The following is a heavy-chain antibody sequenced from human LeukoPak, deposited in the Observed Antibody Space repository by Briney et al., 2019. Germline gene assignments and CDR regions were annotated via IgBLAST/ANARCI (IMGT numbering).Heavy chain of an antibody. CDR3: ARAFSSSPGSFDY. V-gene: IGHV4-59*01. Sequence: PSETLSLTCTVSGGSISSYYWSWIRQPPGKGLEWIGYIYYCGSTNYNPSLKSRVTISVDTSKNQFSLKLSSVTAADTAVYYCARAFSSSPGSFDYWGQGTLVTVSS. CDR2: IYYCGST. D-gene: IGHD6-6*01. J-gene: IGHJ4*02. CDR1: GGSISSYY.